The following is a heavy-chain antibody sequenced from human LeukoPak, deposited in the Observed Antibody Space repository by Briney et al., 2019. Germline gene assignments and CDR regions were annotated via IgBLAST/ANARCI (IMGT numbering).Heavy chain of an antibody. J-gene: IGHJ4*02. D-gene: IGHD6-13*01. V-gene: IGHV4-61*02. CDR2: IYTSGST. CDR3: ARDALIAAALDY. Sequence: SETLSPTCTVSGGSISSGSYYWSWIRQPAGKGLEWIGRIYTSGSTNYNPSPKSRVTISVDTSKNQFSLKLSSVTAADTAVYYCARDALIAAALDYCGQGTLVTVSS. CDR1: GGSISSGSYY.